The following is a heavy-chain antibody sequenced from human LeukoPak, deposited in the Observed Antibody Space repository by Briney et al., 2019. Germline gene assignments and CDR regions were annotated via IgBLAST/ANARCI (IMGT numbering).Heavy chain of an antibody. CDR3: ASGSGSYRTRYYYMYA. Sequence: SGGSLRLSCVASGFTVSSNYMSWVRQAPGRGLEWVSVIYSGGSTYYADSVKGRFTISRDNSKNTLYLQVNSLRAEDTAVYYCASGSGSYRTRYYYMYASGTGTSVTVSS. CDR1: GFTVSSNY. CDR2: IYSGGST. D-gene: IGHD3-10*01. V-gene: IGHV3-53*01. J-gene: IGHJ6*03.